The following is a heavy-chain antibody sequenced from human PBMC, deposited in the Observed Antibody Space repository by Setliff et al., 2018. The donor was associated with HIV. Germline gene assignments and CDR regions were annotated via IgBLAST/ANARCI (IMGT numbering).Heavy chain of an antibody. V-gene: IGHV4-31*02. CDR2: IYYSGST. Sequence: PSETLSLTCTVSGGSISSGGYYWSWIRQHPGKGLEWIGYIYYSGSTYYNPSLKSRVTISVDTSKNQSSLKLSSVTAADTAVYYCARNKYNWNYYYYYGMDVWGQGTTVTVSS. D-gene: IGHD1-7*01. CDR3: ARNKYNWNYYYYYGMDV. J-gene: IGHJ6*02. CDR1: GGSISSGGYY.